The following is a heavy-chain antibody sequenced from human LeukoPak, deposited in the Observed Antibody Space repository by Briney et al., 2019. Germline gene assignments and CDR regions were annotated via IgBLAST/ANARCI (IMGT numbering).Heavy chain of an antibody. CDR2: IYTSGST. J-gene: IGHJ6*02. D-gene: IGHD3-10*01. CDR3: ARGRMVSYGSGSYYSPRYYYGMDV. V-gene: IGHV4-4*07. Sequence: PSETLSLTCTVSGGSISSYYWSWIRQPAGKGLEWIGRIYTSGSTNYNPSLKSRVTMSVDTSKNQFSLKLSSVTAADTAVYYCARGRMVSYGSGSYYSPRYYYGMDVWGQGTTVTVSS. CDR1: GGSISSYY.